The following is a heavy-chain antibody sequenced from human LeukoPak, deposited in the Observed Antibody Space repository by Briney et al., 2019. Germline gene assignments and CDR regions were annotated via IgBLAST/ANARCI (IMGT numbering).Heavy chain of an antibody. Sequence: ASVKVSCKASGGTFSSYAISWVRQAPGQGLEWMGGIIPIFGTANYAQKFQGRVTITADESTSTAYMELSSLRSEDTAVYYCASTGWLLYDYYYYYMDVWGKGTTVTVSS. CDR2: IIPIFGTA. CDR3: ASTGWLLYDYYYYYMDV. V-gene: IGHV1-69*13. J-gene: IGHJ6*03. D-gene: IGHD3/OR15-3a*01. CDR1: GGTFSSYA.